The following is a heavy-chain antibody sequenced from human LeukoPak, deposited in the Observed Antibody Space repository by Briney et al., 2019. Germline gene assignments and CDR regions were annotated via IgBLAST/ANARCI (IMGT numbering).Heavy chain of an antibody. J-gene: IGHJ4*02. CDR2: IKSKTDGGTT. D-gene: IGHD6-19*01. Sequence: GGSLRLSCAASGFPFSNAWMSWVRQAPGQGLEWVGRIKSKTDGGTTDYAAPVKGRFTISRDDSKNTLYLQMNSLRTEDTAVYDCTTDRGDSSGWYSGDTLDYWGQGTLVTVSS. CDR1: GFPFSNAW. V-gene: IGHV3-15*01. CDR3: TTDRGDSSGWYSGDTLDY.